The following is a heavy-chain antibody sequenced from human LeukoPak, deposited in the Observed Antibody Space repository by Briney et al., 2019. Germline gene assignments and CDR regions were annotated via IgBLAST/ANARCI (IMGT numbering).Heavy chain of an antibody. CDR3: ARKGVRGNGVYCFDF. D-gene: IGHD4-23*01. Sequence: PSETLSLTCAVSSGSISSSNWWGWVRQPPGKGLEWIGEIYHSGSTNYAPSLKSRVTISVDKSKNQFSLRLSSVTAADTAVYYCARKGVRGNGVYCFDFWGQGTLVTVSS. CDR1: SGSISSSNW. CDR2: IYHSGST. V-gene: IGHV4-4*02. J-gene: IGHJ4*02.